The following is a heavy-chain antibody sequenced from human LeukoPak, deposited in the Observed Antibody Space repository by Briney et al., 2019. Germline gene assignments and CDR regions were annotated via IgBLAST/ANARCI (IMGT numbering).Heavy chain of an antibody. V-gene: IGHV4-38-2*02. Sequence: SETLSLTCAVSGYSISSGYYWGWIRQPPGKGLEWIGSIYHSGSTYYNPSLKSRVTISVDTSKNQFSLKLTSVTAADTAVYYCARDRYMDVWGKGTTVTVSS. CDR3: ARDRYMDV. CDR2: IYHSGST. CDR1: GYSISSGYY. J-gene: IGHJ6*03.